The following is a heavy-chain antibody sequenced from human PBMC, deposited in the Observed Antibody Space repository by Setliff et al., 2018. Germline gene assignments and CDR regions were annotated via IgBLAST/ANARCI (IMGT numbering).Heavy chain of an antibody. CDR3: ARDTGVRGHEISGYYGGGFAY. D-gene: IGHD3-22*01. CDR1: GYTFTSYP. J-gene: IGHJ4*02. Sequence: ASVKVSCKSSGYTFTSYPINWLRQAPGQGLEWMGWINTKTGKPTYAQAFTGRIVFSLDTSVSTAYLQISSLKADDTAVYYCARDTGVRGHEISGYYGGGFAYWGQGTPVTVSS. CDR2: INTKTGKP. V-gene: IGHV7-4-1*02.